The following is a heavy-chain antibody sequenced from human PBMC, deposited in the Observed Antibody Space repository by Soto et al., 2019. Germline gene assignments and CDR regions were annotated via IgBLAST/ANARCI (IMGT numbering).Heavy chain of an antibody. CDR3: VRSAVSPFGGLIGPFDY. D-gene: IGHD3-16*02. CDR2: INAANGNT. Sequence: QVQLVQSGAEEKKPGASVTVSCKASGFTFTKNAIHWVRQAPGQRLEWVGWINAANGNTKYSQKFQGRVTIIRDTSASKAQMELTSLRPEDTAVYYCVRSAVSPFGGLIGPFDYWGQGTLVTVSS. CDR1: GFTFTKNA. J-gene: IGHJ4*02. V-gene: IGHV1-3*05.